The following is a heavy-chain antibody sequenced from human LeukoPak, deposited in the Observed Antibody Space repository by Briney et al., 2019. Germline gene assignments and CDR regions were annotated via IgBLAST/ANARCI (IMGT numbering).Heavy chain of an antibody. J-gene: IGHJ4*02. CDR2: ISYDGSNK. Sequence: GGSLRLSCAASGFTFSSCAMHWVRQAPGKGLEWVAVISYDGSNKYYADSVKGRFTISRDNSKNTLYLQMNSLRAEDTAVYYCARDRGYSYGRYFDYWGQGTLVTVSS. CDR3: ARDRGYSYGRYFDY. CDR1: GFTFSSCA. D-gene: IGHD5-18*01. V-gene: IGHV3-30*04.